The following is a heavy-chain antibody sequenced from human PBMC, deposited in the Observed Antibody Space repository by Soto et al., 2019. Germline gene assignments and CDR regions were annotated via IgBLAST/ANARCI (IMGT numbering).Heavy chain of an antibody. CDR3: ARVGDRHFDY. Sequence: PSETLSLTCTVSRGSISTYYWSWIRQPPRKRLEWIGYIYYSGNTNYKPSLKSRVSMAVDTSKNQFSLNLSSVTAADTAIYYCARVGDRHFDYWGQGALVTVSS. V-gene: IGHV4-59*01. CDR2: IYYSGNT. D-gene: IGHD1-26*01. CDR1: RGSISTYY. J-gene: IGHJ4*02.